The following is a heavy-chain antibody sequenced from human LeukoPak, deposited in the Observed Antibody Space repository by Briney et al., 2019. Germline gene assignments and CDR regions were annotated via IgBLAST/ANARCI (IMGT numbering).Heavy chain of an antibody. CDR2: ISYDGSNK. D-gene: IGHD1-26*01. J-gene: IGHJ4*02. Sequence: GGSLRLSCAASGFTFSTYAMHWVRQAPGRGLEWVAVISYDGSNKYYADPVKGRFTISRDNSKNTLYLQMNSLRAEDTAVYYCARGLFTGGTNYGFWGQGTLVTVSS. CDR1: GFTFSTYA. V-gene: IGHV3-30-3*01. CDR3: ARGLFTGGTNYGF.